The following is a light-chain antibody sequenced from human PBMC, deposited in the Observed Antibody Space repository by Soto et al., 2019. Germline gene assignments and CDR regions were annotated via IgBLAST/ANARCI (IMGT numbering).Light chain of an antibody. CDR2: EAS. Sequence: DIQMTQSPSTLSASIGDRVTITCRASQSISSRLAWYQQKPGKAPKLLIHEASSLESGVPSRFSGSGSETEFTLTISSLLPDDFATYYCQQYNSYPLTFGGGTKVEIK. CDR3: QQYNSYPLT. J-gene: IGKJ4*01. V-gene: IGKV1-5*03. CDR1: QSISSR.